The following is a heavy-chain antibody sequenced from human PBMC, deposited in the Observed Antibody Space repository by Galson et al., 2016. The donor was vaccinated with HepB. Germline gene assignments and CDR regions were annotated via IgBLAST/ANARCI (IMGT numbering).Heavy chain of an antibody. CDR1: GFTFTTYG. CDR3: VRSDSGSYTD. Sequence: SLRLSCAASGFTFTTYGMNWVRQAPGKGLEWVSTIWNDGSHESYADSVKGRFIISGDNSKNMLYLQMSSLRVGDTAVYYCVRSDSGSYTDWGQGAQVIVSS. D-gene: IGHD1-26*01. CDR2: IWNDGSHE. J-gene: IGHJ4*02. V-gene: IGHV3-33*01.